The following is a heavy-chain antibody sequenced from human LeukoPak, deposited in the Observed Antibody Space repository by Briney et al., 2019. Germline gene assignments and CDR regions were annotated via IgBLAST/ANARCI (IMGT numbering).Heavy chain of an antibody. CDR2: ISYDGSNK. Sequence: PGGSLRLSCAASGFTFSSYAMHWVRQAPGKGLEGVAVISYDGSNKYYADSVKGRFTISRDNSKNTLYLQMNSLRAEDTAVYYCARGGYFDWLPNDYWGQGTLVTVSS. CDR1: GFTFSSYA. J-gene: IGHJ4*02. D-gene: IGHD3-9*01. V-gene: IGHV3-30-3*01. CDR3: ARGGYFDWLPNDY.